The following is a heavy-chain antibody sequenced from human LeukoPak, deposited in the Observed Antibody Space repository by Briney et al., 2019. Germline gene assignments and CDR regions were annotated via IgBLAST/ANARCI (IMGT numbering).Heavy chain of an antibody. V-gene: IGHV1-69*13. Sequence: GASVKVSCKASGGTFSSYAISWVRQAPGQGLEWMGGIIPIFGTANYAQKFQGRVTITADESTSTAYMELSSLRSEDTAVYYCARDGWAFGIVVVPAAQTWGQGTLVTVSS. CDR3: ARDGWAFGIVVVPAAQT. CDR1: GGTFSSYA. J-gene: IGHJ5*02. D-gene: IGHD2-2*01. CDR2: IIPIFGTA.